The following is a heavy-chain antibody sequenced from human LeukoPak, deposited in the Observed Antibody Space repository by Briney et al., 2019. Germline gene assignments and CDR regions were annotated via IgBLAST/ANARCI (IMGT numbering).Heavy chain of an antibody. V-gene: IGHV1-69*01. CDR1: GGTFSSYA. J-gene: IGHJ1*01. Sequence: SVKVSCKASGGTFSSYAISWVRQAPGQGLEWMGGIIPIFGTANYAQTFQGRVTTTADESTSTAYMELSSLRSEDTAVYYCARKAAAGTFEYFQHWGQGTLVTVSS. CDR2: IIPIFGTA. D-gene: IGHD6-13*01. CDR3: ARKAAAGTFEYFQH.